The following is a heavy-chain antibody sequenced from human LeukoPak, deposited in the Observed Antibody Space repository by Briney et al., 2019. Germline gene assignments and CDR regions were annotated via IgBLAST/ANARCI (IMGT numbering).Heavy chain of an antibody. Sequence: SSETLSLTCTVSDGSISSRSHFWGWIRQPPGKGLEWFGSMYYGGNTYYNPSLKSRVTMSVDTSKNQLSLKLTSVTAADTAVYYCARNSGWLGYYGSVTLNWFDPWGQGTLVTVSS. CDR2: MYYGGNT. CDR3: ARNSGWLGYYGSVTLNWFDP. V-gene: IGHV4-39*01. J-gene: IGHJ5*02. CDR1: DGSISSRSHF. D-gene: IGHD3-3*01.